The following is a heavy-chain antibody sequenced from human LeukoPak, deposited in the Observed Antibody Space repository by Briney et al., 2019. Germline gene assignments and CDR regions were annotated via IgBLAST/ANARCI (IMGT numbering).Heavy chain of an antibody. Sequence: GSLRLSCAASGFTFSSYAMSWVRQAPGKGLEWVSYISSSGSTIYYADSVKGRFIISRDNAKNSLYLQMNSLRAEDTAVYYCARAKGGGSCYEDYWGQGTLVTVSS. J-gene: IGHJ4*02. D-gene: IGHD2-15*01. CDR2: ISSSGSTI. V-gene: IGHV3-48*04. CDR1: GFTFSSYA. CDR3: ARAKGGGSCYEDY.